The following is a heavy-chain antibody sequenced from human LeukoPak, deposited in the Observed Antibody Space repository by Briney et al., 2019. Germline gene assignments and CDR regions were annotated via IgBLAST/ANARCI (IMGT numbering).Heavy chain of an antibody. J-gene: IGHJ4*02. CDR1: GFTFSSYG. V-gene: IGHV3-30*03. Sequence: QSGGSLRLSCAASGFTFSSYGMHWVRQAPGKGLEWVAVISYDGSNKYYADSVKGRFTISRDNSKNTLYPQMNSLRAEDTAVYYCARDQGSGTYGGYDYWGQGTLVTVSS. CDR2: ISYDGSNK. D-gene: IGHD3-10*01. CDR3: ARDQGSGTYGGYDY.